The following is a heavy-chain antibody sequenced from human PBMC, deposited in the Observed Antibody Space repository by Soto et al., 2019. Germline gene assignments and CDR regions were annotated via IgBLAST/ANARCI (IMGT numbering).Heavy chain of an antibody. CDR3: ARPALLVTTFDY. J-gene: IGHJ4*02. CDR1: GYTFSTYA. D-gene: IGHD4-17*01. Sequence: GASVKVSCKASGYTFSTYAMHWVRQAPGQRLEWMGWINAGNGNIKYSQKFQGRLTITRDTSASTAYMELSSLRSEDTAVYYCARPALLVTTFDYWGQGTLVTVSS. V-gene: IGHV1-3*01. CDR2: INAGNGNI.